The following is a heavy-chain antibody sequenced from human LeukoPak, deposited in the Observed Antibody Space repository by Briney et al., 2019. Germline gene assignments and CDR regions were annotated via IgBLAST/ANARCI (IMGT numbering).Heavy chain of an antibody. D-gene: IGHD3-22*01. V-gene: IGHV1-2*02. J-gene: IGHJ4*02. CDR2: INPNSGGT. Sequence: GASVKVSCKASGYTFTGYYMHWVRQAPGQGLEWMGWINPNSGGTNYAQKFQGRVTMTRDTSTSTVYMELSSLRSEDTAVYYCARDLRLNYYDSSGGFDYWGQGTLVTVSS. CDR3: ARDLRLNYYDSSGGFDY. CDR1: GYTFTGYY.